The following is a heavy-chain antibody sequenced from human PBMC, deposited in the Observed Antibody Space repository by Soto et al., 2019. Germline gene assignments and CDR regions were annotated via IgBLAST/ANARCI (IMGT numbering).Heavy chain of an antibody. D-gene: IGHD3-22*01. Sequence: APVEVSCKASGYTFTSYGISWVRQAPGQGLEWMGWISAYNGNTNYAQKLQGRVTMTTDTSTSTAYMELRSLRSDDTAVYYCARDPDYYDSSGQPSGYDAFDIWGQGTMVTGSS. V-gene: IGHV1-18*01. J-gene: IGHJ3*02. CDR2: ISAYNGNT. CDR3: ARDPDYYDSSGQPSGYDAFDI. CDR1: GYTFTSYG.